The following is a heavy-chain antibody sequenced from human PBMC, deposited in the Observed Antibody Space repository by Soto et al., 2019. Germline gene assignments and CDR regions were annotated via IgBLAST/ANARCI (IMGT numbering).Heavy chain of an antibody. CDR2: IYYSGST. CDR3: ARWGGEYYDILTGYLYFDY. V-gene: IGHV4-39*01. CDR1: GGSISSSSYY. D-gene: IGHD3-9*01. J-gene: IGHJ4*02. Sequence: SETLSLTCTVSGGSISSSSYYWGWIRQPPGKGLEWIGSIYYSGSTYYNPSLKSRATISVDTSKNQFSLKLSSVTAADTAVYYCARWGGEYYDILTGYLYFDYWGQGTLVTVSS.